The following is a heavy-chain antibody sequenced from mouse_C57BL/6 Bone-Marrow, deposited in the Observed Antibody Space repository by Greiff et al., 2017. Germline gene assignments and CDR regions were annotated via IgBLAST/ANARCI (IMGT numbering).Heavy chain of an antibody. CDR2: ISNGGGST. CDR1: GFTFSDYY. V-gene: IGHV5-12*01. J-gene: IGHJ4*01. D-gene: IGHD1-1*01. CDR3: ARPLLRAMDY. Sequence: EVQRVESGGGLVQPGGSLKLSCAASGFTFSDYYMYWVRQTPEKRLEWVAYISNGGGSTYYPDTVKGRFTISRDNAKNTLYLQMSRLKSEDTAMYYCARPLLRAMDYWGQGTSVTVSS.